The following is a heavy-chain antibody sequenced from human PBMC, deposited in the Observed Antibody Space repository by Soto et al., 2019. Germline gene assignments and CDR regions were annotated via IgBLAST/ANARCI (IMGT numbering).Heavy chain of an antibody. J-gene: IGHJ6*02. CDR3: ARRGGGSSGYYYYYGMDV. V-gene: IGHV5-51*01. Sequence: PGESLKISFKGSGYSFTSYWIGWVRQMPGKGLEWMGIIYPGDSDTRYSPSFQGQVTISADKSISTAYLQWSSLKASDTAMYYCARRGGGSSGYYYYYGMDVGGQGTTVTVSS. CDR2: IYPGDSDT. CDR1: GYSFTSYW. D-gene: IGHD3-22*01.